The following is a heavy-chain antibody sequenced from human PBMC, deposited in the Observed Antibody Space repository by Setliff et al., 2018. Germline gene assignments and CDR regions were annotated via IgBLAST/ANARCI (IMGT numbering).Heavy chain of an antibody. CDR3: ARGPGWRRDAFDI. CDR1: GYTFTSYD. CDR2: MNPNSGNT. V-gene: IGHV1-8*01. J-gene: IGHJ3*02. Sequence: ASVKVSCKASGYTFTSYDINWVRQAPGQGLEWMGWMNPNSGNTGYAQKFQGRVTMTRNTSISTAYMEQSSLRSEDTAVYYCARGPGWRRDAFDIWGHGTMVTVSS. D-gene: IGHD2-15*01.